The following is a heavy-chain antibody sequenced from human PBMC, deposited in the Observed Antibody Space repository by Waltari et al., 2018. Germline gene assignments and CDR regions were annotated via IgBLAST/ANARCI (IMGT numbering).Heavy chain of an antibody. CDR1: GFTFSRSW. CDR3: ARAGLLGAFDV. CDR2: MRNDASST. J-gene: IGHJ3*01. V-gene: IGHV3-74*03. D-gene: IGHD2-15*01. Sequence: EVQLVESGGGLVQPGGSLRLSCAASGFTFSRSWIHWVRQFPGKGLMWGSLMRNDASSTVYADSVKSRCTISRDDAKNTVSLQMNNLSAEDTALYNCARAGLLGAFDVWGQGTMVTVSS.